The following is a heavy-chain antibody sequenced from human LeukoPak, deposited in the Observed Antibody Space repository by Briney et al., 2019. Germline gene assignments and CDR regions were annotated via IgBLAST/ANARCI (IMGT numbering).Heavy chain of an antibody. CDR2: ISSSSNYT. V-gene: IGHV3-21*05. CDR1: EFTFSNYA. CDR3: ARQGNNWFDP. Sequence: PGGSLRLSCAASEFTFSNYAMQWVRQAPGKGLEWVSYISSSSNYTNYADSVKGRFTISRDNAKNSLYLQMNSLTAEDTAVYYCARQGNNWFDPWGQGTLVTVSS. J-gene: IGHJ5*02.